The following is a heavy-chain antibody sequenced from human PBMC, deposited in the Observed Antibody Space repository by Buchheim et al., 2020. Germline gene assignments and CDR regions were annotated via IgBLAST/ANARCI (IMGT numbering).Heavy chain of an antibody. CDR1: GFTFSSYA. V-gene: IGHV3-30*04. CDR2: ISYDGSNK. CDR3: ARDTYYYGSGSYYTMLYYYYYYGMDV. Sequence: QVQLVESGGGVVQPGRSLRLSCAASGFTFSSYAMHWVRQAPGKGLEWVAVISYDGSNKYYADSVKGRFTISRDNSKNTLYLQMNSLRAEDTAVYYCARDTYYYGSGSYYTMLYYYYYYGMDVWGQGTT. J-gene: IGHJ6*02. D-gene: IGHD3-10*01.